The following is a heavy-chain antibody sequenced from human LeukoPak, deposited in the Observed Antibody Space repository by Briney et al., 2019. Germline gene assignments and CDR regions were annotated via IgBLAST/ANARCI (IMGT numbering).Heavy chain of an antibody. D-gene: IGHD5-18*01. V-gene: IGHV3-33*01. CDR3: ARSPDTAMVVYYYYYMDV. J-gene: IGHJ6*03. Sequence: PGRSLRLSCAASGFTFSSYGMHWVRQAPGKGLEWVAVIWYDGSNKYYADSVKGRFTISRDNSKNTLYLQMNSLRAEDTAVYYCARSPDTAMVVYYYYYMDVWGKGTTVTVSS. CDR2: IWYDGSNK. CDR1: GFTFSSYG.